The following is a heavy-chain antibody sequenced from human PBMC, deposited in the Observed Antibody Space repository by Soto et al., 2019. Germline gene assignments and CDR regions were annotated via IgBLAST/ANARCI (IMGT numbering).Heavy chain of an antibody. Sequence: ASVKVSCKASGGTFSSYAISWVRQAPGQGLEWMGGIIPIFGTANYAQKFQGRVTITADESTSTAYMELSSLRSEDTAVYYCARTYGDYVEMVYWGQGTLVTVSS. CDR2: IIPIFGTA. V-gene: IGHV1-69*13. J-gene: IGHJ4*02. D-gene: IGHD4-17*01. CDR3: ARTYGDYVEMVY. CDR1: GGTFSSYA.